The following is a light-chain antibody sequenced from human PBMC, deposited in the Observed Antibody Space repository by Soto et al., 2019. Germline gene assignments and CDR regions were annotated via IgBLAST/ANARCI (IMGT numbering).Light chain of an antibody. CDR2: RAS. CDR3: QQYDDYPWT. Sequence: DIQMTQSPSFLSASVGDRVTITCRASQSISSWLAWYQQKPGKAPKLLIYRASSLESGAPSRFSGTGSGTEFTLTISSLQPDDFATYYCQQYDDYPWTFGQGTKVDIK. V-gene: IGKV1-5*03. J-gene: IGKJ1*01. CDR1: QSISSW.